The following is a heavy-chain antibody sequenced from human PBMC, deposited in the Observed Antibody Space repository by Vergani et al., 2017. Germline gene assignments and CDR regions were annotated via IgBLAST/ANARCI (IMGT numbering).Heavy chain of an antibody. D-gene: IGHD3-22*01. V-gene: IGHV4-31*03. J-gene: IGHJ5*02. CDR3: ARDLSLYYYDSRFDP. Sequence: QVQLQESGPGLLKPSQTLSLTCTVSGGSISSGGYYWSWIRQHPGKGLEWIGYIYDSGSTYYNPSLKSRVTISVDTSKNQFSLKLSAVTAADTAVYYCARDLSLYYYDSRFDPWGQGTLVTVSS. CDR1: GGSISSGGYY. CDR2: IYDSGST.